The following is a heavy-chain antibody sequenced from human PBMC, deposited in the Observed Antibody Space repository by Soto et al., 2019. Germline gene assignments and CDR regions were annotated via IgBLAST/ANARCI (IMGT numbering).Heavy chain of an antibody. CDR3: ARDLWGYCGTDCYPLDV. J-gene: IGHJ6*02. Sequence: SETLSLTCTVSGGSISGYYWSWIRQPPGKGLEWIGYMYNTGSTVYNPSFKSRVTISVDTSKNQYSLKLNSVTAADTAVYYCARDLWGYCGTDCYPLDVWGQGTTVTVSS. D-gene: IGHD2-21*02. CDR2: MYNTGST. V-gene: IGHV4-59*01. CDR1: GGSISGYY.